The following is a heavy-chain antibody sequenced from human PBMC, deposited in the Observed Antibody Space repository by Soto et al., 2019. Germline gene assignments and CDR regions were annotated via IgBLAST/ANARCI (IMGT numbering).Heavy chain of an antibody. CDR3: ARFDPGDLWPLDY. V-gene: IGHV1-46*01. Sequence: YEQKFQGRITMTSDTSTSTVYMELSSLTSDDTAVYYCARFDPGDLWPLDYWGQGTLVTVSS. J-gene: IGHJ4*02. D-gene: IGHD7-27*01.